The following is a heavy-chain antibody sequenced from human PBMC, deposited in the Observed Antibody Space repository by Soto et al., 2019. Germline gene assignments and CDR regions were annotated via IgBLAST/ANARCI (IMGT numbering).Heavy chain of an antibody. CDR1: GFTFSNYA. CDR2: ISSSGDTT. J-gene: IGHJ4*02. V-gene: IGHV3-23*01. D-gene: IGHD1-1*01. CDR3: AKRNWIPLFYLDY. Sequence: DVQLLDSGGGLVQPGGSLRLSCAASGFTFSNYAMSWVRQAPGQGLEWVSSISSSGDTTYYAGSVQGRFTISRDNSQNTVYLQMNSLRAEDTAVYYCAKRNWIPLFYLDYWGQGTLVTVPS.